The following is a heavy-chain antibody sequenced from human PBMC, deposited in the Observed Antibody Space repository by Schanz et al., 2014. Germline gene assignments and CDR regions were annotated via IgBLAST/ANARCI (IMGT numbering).Heavy chain of an antibody. D-gene: IGHD3-10*01. V-gene: IGHV3-74*02. CDR2: INSVGSNT. Sequence: EVQLMESGGGLVKPGGSLRLSCAASGFTFSSHWMHWVRQDPGKGLVWVARINSVGSNTDYADSVTGRFTISRDNSRDTVYLQMNSLRADDTAMYYCARWFLIRGVILDSWGQGTLVTVSS. CDR1: GFTFSSHW. J-gene: IGHJ4*02. CDR3: ARWFLIRGVILDS.